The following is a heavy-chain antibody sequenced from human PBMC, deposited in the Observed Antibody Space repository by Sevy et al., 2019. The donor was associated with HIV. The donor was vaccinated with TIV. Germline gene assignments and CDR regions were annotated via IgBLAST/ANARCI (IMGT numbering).Heavy chain of an antibody. CDR1: GYIFSIYW. J-gene: IGHJ3*02. CDR3: ARANLPQSPDDAFDI. CDR2: ILPLASDA. V-gene: IGHV5-51*01. Sequence: GESLKISCKGSGYIFSIYWIGWVRQMPGKGLEWVGIILPLASDARYSPSYQDQVTISVDESINTAYLQWTSLQASDSATYYCARANLPQSPDDAFDIWGQGTRVTVSS.